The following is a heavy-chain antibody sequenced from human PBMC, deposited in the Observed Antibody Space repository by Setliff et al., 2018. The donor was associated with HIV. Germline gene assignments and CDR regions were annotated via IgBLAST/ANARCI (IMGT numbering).Heavy chain of an antibody. CDR3: ARGSPGVVIIPDS. D-gene: IGHD3-22*01. CDR1: GFAFSGYS. V-gene: IGHV3-21*01. CDR2: ISPAGSFM. Sequence: KTGGSLRLSCAASGFAFSGYSMTWVRQAPGKGLEWVASISPAGSFMYYRDSLKGRFTISRDDAKTSLNLQMNSLKVEDKAIYFCARGSPGVVIIPDSWGQGTLVTVSS. J-gene: IGHJ5*02.